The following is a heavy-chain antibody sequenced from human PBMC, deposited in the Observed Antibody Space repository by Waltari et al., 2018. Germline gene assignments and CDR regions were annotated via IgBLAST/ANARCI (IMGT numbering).Heavy chain of an antibody. D-gene: IGHD4-17*01. J-gene: IGHJ4*02. Sequence: QVQLQESGPGLVKPSETLSLTCTVSGGSISSYYWSWIRQPPGKGREWIGYIYYSGSTNYNPSLKCRVTISVDTSKNQFSLKLSSVTAADTAVYYCAGVMTTVTTGGWYFDYWGQGTLVTVSS. CDR2: IYYSGST. CDR1: GGSISSYY. V-gene: IGHV4-59*01. CDR3: AGVMTTVTTGGWYFDY.